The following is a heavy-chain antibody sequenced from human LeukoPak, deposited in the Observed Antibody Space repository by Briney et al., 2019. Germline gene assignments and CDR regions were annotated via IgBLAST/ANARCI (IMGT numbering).Heavy chain of an antibody. CDR2: IIPIFGTA. J-gene: IGHJ5*02. D-gene: IGHD2-2*01. CDR1: GGTFSSYA. CDR3: ARERCSSTSCYLSVRWFDP. Sequence: GASVKVSCKASGGTFSSYAISWVRQAPGQGLEWMGGIIPIFGTANYAQKFQGRVTITADKSTSTAYMELSSLRSEDTAVYYCARERCSSTSCYLSVRWFDPWGQGTLVTVSS. V-gene: IGHV1-69*06.